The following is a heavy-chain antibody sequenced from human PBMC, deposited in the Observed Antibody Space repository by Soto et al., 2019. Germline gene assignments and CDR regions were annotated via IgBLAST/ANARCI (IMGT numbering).Heavy chain of an antibody. CDR2: ISSSSSYI. CDR3: ARDHAYYDFWSGYQVYYYYGMDV. CDR1: GFTFSSDS. Sequence: EVQLVESGGGLVKPGGSLILSCAASGFTFSSDSMNWVRQAPGKWLEWVESISSSSSYIYYADSVKGRFTISRDNAKNSLYLQMNSLRAEDTAVYYCARDHAYYDFWSGYQVYYYYGMDVWGQGTTVTVSS. J-gene: IGHJ6*02. D-gene: IGHD3-3*01. V-gene: IGHV3-21*01.